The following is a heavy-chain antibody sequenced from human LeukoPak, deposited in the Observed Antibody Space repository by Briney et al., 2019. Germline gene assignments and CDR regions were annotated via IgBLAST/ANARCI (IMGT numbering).Heavy chain of an antibody. CDR2: ISGSGGST. J-gene: IGHJ6*03. Sequence: GGSLRLSCAASGFTFSSYAMSWVRQAPGKGLGWVSAISGSGGSTYYADSVKGRFTISRDNSKTTLYLQMNSLRAEDTAVYYCAKMRVPYYYYMDVWGKGTTVTVSS. V-gene: IGHV3-23*01. D-gene: IGHD5/OR15-5a*01. CDR1: GFTFSSYA. CDR3: AKMRVPYYYYMDV.